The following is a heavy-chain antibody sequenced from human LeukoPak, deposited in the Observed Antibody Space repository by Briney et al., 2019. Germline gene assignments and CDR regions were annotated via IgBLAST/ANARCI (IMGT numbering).Heavy chain of an antibody. Sequence: GGSLRLSCAASGFTFSSYEMNWVRQAPRKGLEWVSHISSSGSTIYYADSVKGRFTISRDNAKNSLYLQMNSPRAEDTAVYYCARDTRGYYRLGDWGQGTLVTVSS. D-gene: IGHD3-22*01. CDR3: ARDTRGYYRLGD. CDR2: ISSSGSTI. V-gene: IGHV3-48*03. CDR1: GFTFSSYE. J-gene: IGHJ4*02.